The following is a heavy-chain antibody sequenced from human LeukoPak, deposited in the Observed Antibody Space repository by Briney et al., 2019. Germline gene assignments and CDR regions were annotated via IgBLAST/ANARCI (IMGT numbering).Heavy chain of an antibody. V-gene: IGHV3-48*01. CDR2: ISSSSSTI. D-gene: IGHD2-2*01. CDR1: GFTFSSYS. CDR3: ARAGDIVVVPAAPAFDI. J-gene: IGHJ3*02. Sequence: GGSLRLSCAASGFTFSSYSMNWVRQAPGKGLEWVSYISSSSSTIYYADSVKGRFTISRDNAKNSLYLQMNSLRAEDTAVYYCARAGDIVVVPAAPAFDIWGQGTMVTVSS.